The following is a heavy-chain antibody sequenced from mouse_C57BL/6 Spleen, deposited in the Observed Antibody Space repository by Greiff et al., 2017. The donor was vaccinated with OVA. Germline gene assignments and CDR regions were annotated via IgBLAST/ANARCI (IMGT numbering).Heavy chain of an antibody. CDR2: IDPEDGET. D-gene: IGHD1-1*01. CDR3: ARSITTVVARELYYFDY. CDR1: GFNIKDYY. Sequence: EVKLVESGAELVKPGASVKLSCTASGFNIKDYYMHWVKQRTEQGLEWIGRIDPEDGETKYAPKFQGKATITADTSSNTAYLQLSSLTSEDTAVYYCARSITTVVARELYYFDYWGQGTTLTVSS. J-gene: IGHJ2*01. V-gene: IGHV14-2*01.